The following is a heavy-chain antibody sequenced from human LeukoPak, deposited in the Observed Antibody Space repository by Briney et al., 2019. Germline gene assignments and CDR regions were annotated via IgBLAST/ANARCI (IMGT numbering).Heavy chain of an antibody. CDR3: ARGGSYGYTFDY. CDR2: MNPNSGNT. V-gene: IGHV1-8*01. Sequence: WASVKVSCKASGYTFTSYDINWVRQATGQGLEWMGWMNPNSGNTGYAQKFQGRVTMTRNTSISTAYMELSRLRSDDTAVYYCARGGSYGYTFDYWGQGTTVTVSS. D-gene: IGHD3-16*01. J-gene: IGHJ4*03. CDR1: GYTFTSYD.